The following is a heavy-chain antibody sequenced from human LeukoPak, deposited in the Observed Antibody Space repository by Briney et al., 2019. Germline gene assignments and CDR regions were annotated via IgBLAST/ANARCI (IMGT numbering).Heavy chain of an antibody. CDR1: GASLSSYY. CDR2: INYSGST. D-gene: IGHD6-13*01. CDR3: ARAVAAAGRVDS. Sequence: SETLSLTCTVSGASLSSYYWTWIRQPPGKGLEWIGYINYSGSTTYNPPLKSRVTIAVDTSKNQVSLKLSSVTAADTAIYYCARAVAAAGRVDSWGRGTLVTVSS. J-gene: IGHJ4*02. V-gene: IGHV4-59*01.